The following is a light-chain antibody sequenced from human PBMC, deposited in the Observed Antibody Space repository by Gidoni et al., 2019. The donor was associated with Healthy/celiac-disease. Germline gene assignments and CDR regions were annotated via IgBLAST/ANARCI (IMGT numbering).Light chain of an antibody. Sequence: QSDLTQPAAVSGSPGQAITISCTGTSSDVGGYNYVSWYQQHPGKAPKLMFYDVSNRPSVVSHRFSGSNSGTTASLTISVLQAEDDADYYCSSYTSSSPVVFGGGTKLTVL. CDR1: SSDVGGYNY. CDR3: SSYTSSSPVV. V-gene: IGLV2-14*03. J-gene: IGLJ2*01. CDR2: DVS.